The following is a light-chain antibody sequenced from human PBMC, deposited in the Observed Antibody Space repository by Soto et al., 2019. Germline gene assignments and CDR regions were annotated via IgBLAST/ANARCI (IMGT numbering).Light chain of an antibody. CDR1: SSDVGNYNY. Sequence: QSVLTQPPSASGSPGQSVTISCTGTSSDVGNYNYVSWYQQHPGKAPKLMIYEVSKRPSGVPDRFSGSKSVNTASLSFSGLHAEAEADYYCSSYAGSKGVVFGGGTTLTAL. J-gene: IGLJ2*01. CDR3: SSYAGSKGVV. CDR2: EVS. V-gene: IGLV2-8*01.